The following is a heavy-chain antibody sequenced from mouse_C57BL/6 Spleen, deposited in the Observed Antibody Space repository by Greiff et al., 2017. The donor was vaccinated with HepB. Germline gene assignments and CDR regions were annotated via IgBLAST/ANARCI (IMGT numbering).Heavy chain of an antibody. J-gene: IGHJ3*01. CDR3: ARGVFGSSYVFAY. CDR2: LDPSASYT. V-gene: IGHV1-69*01. CDR1: GYTFASYW. Sequence: QVQLQQSGAALVLPEASVQLSCKASGYTFASYWMRWVKQRPGQGLAWIGELDPSASYTNSSQKFKGKSPLTVDQPSSTAYMQPSRLTSEVSAVYYCARGVFGSSYVFAYWGQGTLVTVSA. D-gene: IGHD1-1*01.